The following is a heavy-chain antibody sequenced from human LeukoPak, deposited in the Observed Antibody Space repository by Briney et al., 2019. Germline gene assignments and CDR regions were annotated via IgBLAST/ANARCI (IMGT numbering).Heavy chain of an antibody. D-gene: IGHD6-13*01. CDR2: INPNSGGT. V-gene: IGHV1-2*02. J-gene: IGHJ5*02. CDR3: ARGGYSSSQPSNWFDP. CDR1: GYTFTGYY. Sequence: ASVKVSCKASGYTFTGYYMHWVQQAPGQGLEWMGWINPNSGGTNYAQKFQGRVTMTRDTSISTAYMELSRLRSDDTAVYYCARGGYSSSQPSNWFDPWGQGTLVTVSS.